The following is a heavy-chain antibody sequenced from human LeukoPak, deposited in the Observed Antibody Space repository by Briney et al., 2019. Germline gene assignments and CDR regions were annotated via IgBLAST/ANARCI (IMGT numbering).Heavy chain of an antibody. CDR2: IYSGGST. CDR1: GFTVSSNY. Sequence: GGSLTLSCAASGFTVSSNYMSWVRQAPGKGLEWVSVIYSGGSTYYADSVKGRFTISRDNSKNTLYLQMNSLRAEDTAVYYCARDAVSGDAFDIWGQGTMVTVSS. V-gene: IGHV3-53*01. D-gene: IGHD3-22*01. J-gene: IGHJ3*02. CDR3: ARDAVSGDAFDI.